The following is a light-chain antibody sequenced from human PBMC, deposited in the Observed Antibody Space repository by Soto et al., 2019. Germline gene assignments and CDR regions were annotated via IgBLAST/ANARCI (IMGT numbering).Light chain of an antibody. CDR1: QSVISSS. CDR2: GAS. CDR3: QQYGSSPLT. J-gene: IGKJ4*01. V-gene: IGKV3-20*01. Sequence: EIVLTQSPGTLSLSPGERATLSCRSSQSVISSSLAWYQQKPGQAPSLLIYGASSRATGIPDRFSGSGSGTDFILTISRLEPEDFAVYYCQQYGSSPLTFGGGTKVDIK.